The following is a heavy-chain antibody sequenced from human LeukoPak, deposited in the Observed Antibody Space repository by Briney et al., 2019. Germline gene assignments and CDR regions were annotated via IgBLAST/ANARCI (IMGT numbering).Heavy chain of an antibody. D-gene: IGHD6-13*01. J-gene: IGHJ4*02. Sequence: PGGSLRLSCAASGFTFSNYAMSWVRQAPGKGLEWVSSVSDSGGSTYYADSVRGRFTISRDNSKNTLYLQMNSLRAEDSALYYCAKDRATYSSSWYYFDYWGQGTLVTVSS. CDR3: AKDRATYSSSWYYFDY. CDR2: VSDSGGST. V-gene: IGHV3-23*01. CDR1: GFTFSNYA.